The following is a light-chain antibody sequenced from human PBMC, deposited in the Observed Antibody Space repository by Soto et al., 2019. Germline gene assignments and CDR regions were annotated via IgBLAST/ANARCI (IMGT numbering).Light chain of an antibody. V-gene: IGLV2-14*01. CDR1: SSDVGGYNY. Sequence: QSVLTQPASVSGSPGQSITISFTGASSDVGGYNYVSWYQPHPGKAPNLMIYEVSNRPSGVSNRFSGSKSGNTASLTISGLQAEDEADYYCCSYAGDLALFGGGTKSPS. J-gene: IGLJ2*01. CDR2: EVS. CDR3: CSYAGDLAL.